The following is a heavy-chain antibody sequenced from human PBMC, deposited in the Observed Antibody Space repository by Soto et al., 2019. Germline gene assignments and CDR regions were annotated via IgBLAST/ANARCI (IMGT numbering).Heavy chain of an antibody. Sequence: QVQLVQSGAEVKKPGASVKVSCKASGYTFTSYDINWVRQATGQGLEWMGWMNPNSGNTGYAQKFQGRVTMTRTTPITKANRELSSLRSEDTPVYYCVRVAHYNCFDPWGKGTLVTVSS. CDR3: VRVAHYNCFDP. V-gene: IGHV1-8*01. CDR1: GYTFTSYD. J-gene: IGHJ5*02. CDR2: MNPNSGNT. D-gene: IGHD2-15*01.